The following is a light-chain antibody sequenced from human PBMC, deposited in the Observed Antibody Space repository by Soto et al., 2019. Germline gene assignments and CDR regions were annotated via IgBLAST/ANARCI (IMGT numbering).Light chain of an antibody. V-gene: IGKV1-39*01. Sequence: IRMTQSPSSLSASTGDRVTITCRASQGISTYLNWYQQKLGKAPKLLIYAASTLRSGVPSRFSGSGFGTDFTLTISTLQPEDSATYYCQQSYTTPGTFGQGTRLEIK. CDR3: QQSYTTPGT. CDR2: AAS. CDR1: QGISTY. J-gene: IGKJ5*01.